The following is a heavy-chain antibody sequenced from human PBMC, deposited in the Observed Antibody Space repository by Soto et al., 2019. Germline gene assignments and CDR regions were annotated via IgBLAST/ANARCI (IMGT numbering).Heavy chain of an antibody. CDR1: RFTFTSFT. J-gene: IGHJ5*02. CDR2: MSYDGART. Sequence: SLTLSCATSRFTFTSFTMHWVRQAPGKGLEWIAVMSYDGARTDYADAVKGRFTISRGTSKNTLYLQMNNLRPDDTAMYYCARDRPYGDPNWFDPWGQGTLVTV. V-gene: IGHV3-30-3*01. D-gene: IGHD4-17*01. CDR3: ARDRPYGDPNWFDP.